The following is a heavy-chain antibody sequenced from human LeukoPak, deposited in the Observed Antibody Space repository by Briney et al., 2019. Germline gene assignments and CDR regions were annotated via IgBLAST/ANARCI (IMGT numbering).Heavy chain of an antibody. D-gene: IGHD6-19*01. J-gene: IGHJ4*02. V-gene: IGHV3-23*01. Sequence: GGSLRLSCAASGFTFRTYATSWVPQAPGKGLEWVSSISFSGRSTYYVDSVKGRFTISRDNSKNTLYLQMNSLGAEDKAVYYCARGEQQWLVPFDYWGQGTLVTVSS. CDR1: GFTFRTYA. CDR3: ARGEQQWLVPFDY. CDR2: ISFSGRST.